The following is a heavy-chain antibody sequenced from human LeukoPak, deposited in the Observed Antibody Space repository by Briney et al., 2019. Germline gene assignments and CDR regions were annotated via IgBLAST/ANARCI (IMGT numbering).Heavy chain of an antibody. CDR1: GCTFSSYG. CDR3: AKDMGIAANYFDY. V-gene: IGHV3-30*18. Sequence: GGSLRLSCAASGCTFSSYGMHWVRQAPGKRLEWVAVISYDGSNKYYADSVKGRFTISRDNSKNTLYLQMNSLRAEDTAVYYCAKDMGIAANYFDYWGQGTLVTVSS. CDR2: ISYDGSNK. J-gene: IGHJ4*02. D-gene: IGHD6-13*01.